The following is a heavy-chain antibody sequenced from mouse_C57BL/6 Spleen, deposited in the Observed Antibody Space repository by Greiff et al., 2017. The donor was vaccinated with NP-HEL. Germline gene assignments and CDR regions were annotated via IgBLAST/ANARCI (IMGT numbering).Heavy chain of an antibody. J-gene: IGHJ3*01. Sequence: VQLKQSGAELVKPGASVKMSCKASGYTFTSYWITWVKQRPGQGLEWIGDIYPGSGSTNYNEKFKSKATLTVDTSSSTAYMQLSSLTSEDSAVYYCARAGGTWFAYWGQGTLVTVSA. CDR2: IYPGSGST. CDR3: ARAGGTWFAY. D-gene: IGHD1-1*02. CDR1: GYTFTSYW. V-gene: IGHV1-55*01.